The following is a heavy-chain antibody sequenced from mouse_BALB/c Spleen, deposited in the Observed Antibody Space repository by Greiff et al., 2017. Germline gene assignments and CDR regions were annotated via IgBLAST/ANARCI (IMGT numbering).Heavy chain of an antibody. V-gene: IGHV14-3*02. Sequence: VHVKQSGAELVKPGASVKLSCTASGFNIKDTYMHWVKQRPEQGLEWIGRIDPANGNTKYDPKFQGKATITADTSSNTAYLQLSSLTSEDTAVYYCARPYYDYDFDYWGQGTTLTVSS. D-gene: IGHD2-4*01. CDR2: IDPANGNT. J-gene: IGHJ2*01. CDR1: GFNIKDTY. CDR3: ARPYYDYDFDY.